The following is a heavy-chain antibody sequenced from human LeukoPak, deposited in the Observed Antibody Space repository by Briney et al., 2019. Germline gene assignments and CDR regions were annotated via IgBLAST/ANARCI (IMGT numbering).Heavy chain of an antibody. CDR3: ARSIGLTGGGVDV. D-gene: IGHD3-9*01. J-gene: IGHJ6*02. Sequence: GGSLRLSCAASGFTFRAYNMNWVRQAPGLGLEWVSYITDGGSSIHYADSVNGRFTISRDNAKNSLYLQMNSLRAEDSAVYYCARSIGLTGGGVDVWGRGTTVTVSS. CDR1: GFTFRAYN. CDR2: ITDGGSSI. V-gene: IGHV3-11*01.